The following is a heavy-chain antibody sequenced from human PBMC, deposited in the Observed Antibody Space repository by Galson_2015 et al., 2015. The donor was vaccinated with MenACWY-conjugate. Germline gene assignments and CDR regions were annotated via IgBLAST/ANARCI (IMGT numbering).Heavy chain of an antibody. CDR2: ISGSGGST. D-gene: IGHD6-13*01. V-gene: IGHV3-23*01. Sequence: SLRLSCAASGFTFSSYAMSWVRQAPGKGLEWVSAISGSGGSTYYADSVKGRFTISRDNSKNTLYLQMNSLRAEDTAVYYCARGRVRQQLVPVGYWGQGTLVTVSS. J-gene: IGHJ4*02. CDR1: GFTFSSYA. CDR3: ARGRVRQQLVPVGY.